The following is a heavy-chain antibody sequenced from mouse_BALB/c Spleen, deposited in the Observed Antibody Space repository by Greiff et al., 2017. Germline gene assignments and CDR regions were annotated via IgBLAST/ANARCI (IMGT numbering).Heavy chain of an antibody. J-gene: IGHJ3*01. Sequence: EVKVVESGPSLVKPSQTLSLTCSVTGDSITSGYWNWIRKFPGNKLEYMGYISYSGSTYNNPSLKSRISITRDTSKNQYYLQLNSVTTEDTATYYCARYNDYDRWFAYWGQGTLVTVSA. CDR3: ARYNDYDRWFAY. V-gene: IGHV3-8*02. D-gene: IGHD2-4*01. CDR1: GDSITSGY. CDR2: ISYSGST.